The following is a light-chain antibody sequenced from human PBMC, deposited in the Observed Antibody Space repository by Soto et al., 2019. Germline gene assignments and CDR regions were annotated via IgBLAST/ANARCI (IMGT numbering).Light chain of an antibody. Sequence: DIQMTQSPSSLSASIGDRVTITCRASQRISPYLNWYQHKPGKAPNLLIYAASTLQSGVPSRFSGSGSGTDFTLTISNLQPEDFATYYCQQTYSSPQTFGQGTKVEIK. V-gene: IGKV1-39*01. CDR2: AAS. CDR3: QQTYSSPQT. J-gene: IGKJ1*01. CDR1: QRISPY.